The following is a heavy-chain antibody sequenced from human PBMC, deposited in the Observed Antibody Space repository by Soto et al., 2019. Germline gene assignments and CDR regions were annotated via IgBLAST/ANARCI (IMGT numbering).Heavy chain of an antibody. V-gene: IGHV3-21*01. D-gene: IGHD3-22*01. CDR3: AKNRLKRGYYYDSSGPHDAFDI. CDR1: GFTFSSDS. CDR2: ISSSSSYI. Sequence: PGGSLRLSCAASGFTFSSDSMNWVRQAPGKVLEWVSSISSSSSYIYYADSVKGRFTISRDNAKNSLYLQMNSLRAEDTAVYYCAKNRLKRGYYYDSSGPHDAFDIWGQGTMVNVS. J-gene: IGHJ3*02.